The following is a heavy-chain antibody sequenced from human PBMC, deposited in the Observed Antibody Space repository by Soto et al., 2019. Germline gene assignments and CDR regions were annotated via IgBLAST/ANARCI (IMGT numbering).Heavy chain of an antibody. D-gene: IGHD6-19*01. CDR3: ARPAPLSSGWSGDWFDP. Sequence: GGSLRLSCAASGFTFDDYAMHWVRQAPGKGLEWVSGISWNSGSIGYADSVKGRITISRDNAKNSLYLQMNSLRAEDTAFYYCARPAPLSSGWSGDWFDPWGQGTLVTVSS. J-gene: IGHJ5*02. CDR2: ISWNSGSI. V-gene: IGHV3-9*01. CDR1: GFTFDDYA.